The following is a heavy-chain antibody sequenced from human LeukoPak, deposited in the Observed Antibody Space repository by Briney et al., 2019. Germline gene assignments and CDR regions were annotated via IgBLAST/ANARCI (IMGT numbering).Heavy chain of an antibody. CDR1: GFTFDDYA. V-gene: IGHV3-9*01. CDR3: AKAGPYGDYLSDYFDY. Sequence: GGSLRLSYAASGFTFDDYAMHWVRQAPGKGLEWVSGISWNSGSIGYADSVKGRFTISRDNAKNSLYLQMNSLRAEDTALYYCAKAGPYGDYLSDYFDYWGQGTLVTVSS. CDR2: ISWNSGSI. D-gene: IGHD4-17*01. J-gene: IGHJ4*02.